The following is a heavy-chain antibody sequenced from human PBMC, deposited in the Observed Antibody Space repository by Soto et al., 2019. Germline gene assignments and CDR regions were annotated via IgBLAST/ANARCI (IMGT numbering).Heavy chain of an antibody. CDR2: INPSGGST. J-gene: IGHJ6*02. CDR1: GYTFTSYG. V-gene: IGHV1-46*01. D-gene: IGHD1-26*01. CDR3: AREGGSYPFYGMDV. Sequence: ASVKVSCKASGYTFTSYGISWVRQAPGQGLEWMGWINPSGGSTSYAQKFQGRVTMTRDTSTSTVYMELSSLRSEDTAVYYCAREGGSYPFYGMDVWGQGTTVTVSS.